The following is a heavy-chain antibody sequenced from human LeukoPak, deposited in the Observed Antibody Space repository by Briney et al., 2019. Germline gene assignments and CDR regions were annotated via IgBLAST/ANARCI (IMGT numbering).Heavy chain of an antibody. CDR1: GYTFTSYG. CDR3: ARGYCDFWSGYYYYMDV. CDR2: ISAYNGNT. Sequence: ASVKVSCKASGYTFTSYGISWVRQAPGQGLEWMGWISAYNGNTNYAQKLQGRVTMTTDTSTSTAYMELRSLRSDDTAVYYCARGYCDFWSGYYYYMDVWGKGTTVTVSS. J-gene: IGHJ6*03. V-gene: IGHV1-18*01. D-gene: IGHD3-3*01.